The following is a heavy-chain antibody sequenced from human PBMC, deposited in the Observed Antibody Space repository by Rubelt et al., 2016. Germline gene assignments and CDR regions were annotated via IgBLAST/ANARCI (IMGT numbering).Heavy chain of an antibody. CDR3: ARVGDFSPYYYFDY. CDR2: IDQRGST. D-gene: IGHD2-21*01. J-gene: IGHJ4*02. V-gene: IGHV4-34*01. Sequence: QVQLQQWGAGLLKPSETLSLTCAVYGGSFSSYFWTWIRQSPGKGLEWIGEIDQRGSTNYNPSHKSRVTISIDTSQNQFSLRLSSVTAADTAVYFCARVGDFSPYYYFDYWGRGTLVTVSS. CDR1: GGSFSSYF.